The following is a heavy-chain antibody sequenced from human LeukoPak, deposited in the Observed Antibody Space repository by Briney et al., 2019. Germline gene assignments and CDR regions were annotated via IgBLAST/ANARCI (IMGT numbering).Heavy chain of an antibody. Sequence: SVKVSCKACGGTFSSYAISWVRQAPGQGLEWMGRIIPILGIANYAQKFQGRVTITADKSTSTAYMELSSLRSEDTAVYYCARDSSGYSSGWYRIDYWGQGTLVTVSS. CDR3: ARDSSGYSSGWYRIDY. D-gene: IGHD6-19*01. CDR1: GGTFSSYA. V-gene: IGHV1-69*04. J-gene: IGHJ4*02. CDR2: IIPILGIA.